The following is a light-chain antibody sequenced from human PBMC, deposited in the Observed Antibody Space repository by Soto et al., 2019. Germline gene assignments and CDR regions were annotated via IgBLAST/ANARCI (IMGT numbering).Light chain of an antibody. J-gene: IGKJ5*01. V-gene: IGKV1-33*01. CDR2: DVL. CDR1: QDINNY. CDR3: QQYDKLPIT. Sequence: DIQMTQSPSSLSASVGERVTISCQASQDINNYLNWFQQKPGKAPKLLIYDVLNLETGVPSRFSGSGSWAYFTLTISSLQPEDIATYYCQQYDKLPITFGQGTRLEIK.